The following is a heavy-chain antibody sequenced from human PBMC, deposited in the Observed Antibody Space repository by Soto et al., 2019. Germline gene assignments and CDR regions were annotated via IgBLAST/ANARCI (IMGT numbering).Heavy chain of an antibody. D-gene: IGHD2-2*01. Sequence: QIPLKESGPTLVKPTQTLTLTCTFSGFSLRTSGVGVGPIRQPPGKALEWLALIYWDDDKRYSSSLKSRFTTTNDPSKDQVVLTMTTMDPGDTAPYYCAHSGVYCSRNSKCNDHIHHRGQGTLV. J-gene: IGHJ4*02. V-gene: IGHV2-5*02. CDR2: IYWDDDK. CDR3: AHSGVYCSRNSKCNDHIHH. CDR1: GFSLRTSGVG.